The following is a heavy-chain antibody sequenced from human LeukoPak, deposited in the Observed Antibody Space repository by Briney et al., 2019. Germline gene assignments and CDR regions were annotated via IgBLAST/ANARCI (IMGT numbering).Heavy chain of an antibody. J-gene: IGHJ4*02. Sequence: ASVKVSCKASDYTFTNYGISWVRQAPGQGLEWMGWISAYNGKTYYAQNFQGRVTVTTDTSTSTAYMDLRSLRSDDTAVYYCARTNLDCKNGVCYDYWGQGTPVTVSS. CDR3: ARTNLDCKNGVCYDY. D-gene: IGHD2-8*01. CDR2: ISAYNGKT. V-gene: IGHV1-18*01. CDR1: DYTFTNYG.